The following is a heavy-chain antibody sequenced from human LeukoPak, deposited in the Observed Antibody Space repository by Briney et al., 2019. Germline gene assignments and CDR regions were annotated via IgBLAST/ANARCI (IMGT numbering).Heavy chain of an antibody. CDR3: AKDGELYMPPSDAFDI. J-gene: IGHJ3*02. V-gene: IGHV3-23*01. Sequence: TGGSLRLSCAASGFTFSIYAMSWVRQAPGKGLEWVSAISGSGGSTYYADSVKGRFTISRDNSKNTLYLPMNSLRAEDTAVYYCAKDGELYMPPSDAFDIWGQGTMVTVSS. D-gene: IGHD3-10*01. CDR2: ISGSGGST. CDR1: GFTFSIYA.